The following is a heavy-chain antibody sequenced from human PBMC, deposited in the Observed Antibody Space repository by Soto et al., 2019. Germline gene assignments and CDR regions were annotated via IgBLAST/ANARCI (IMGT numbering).Heavy chain of an antibody. CDR1: GYTFVSHG. D-gene: IGHD2-21*01. CDR2: ISVDNGNT. Sequence: QVQVVQSGAEVKKPGASVKVSCKASGYTFVSHGFCWVRQAPGQGLEWMGWISVDNGNTNYPQKFQGRVTMTTDTPTNTAYMGLRSLKSDETAVFYLVKYGAHPYRDVWGKGPRSPSP. V-gene: IGHV1-18*01. CDR3: VKYGAHPYRDV. J-gene: IGHJ6*03.